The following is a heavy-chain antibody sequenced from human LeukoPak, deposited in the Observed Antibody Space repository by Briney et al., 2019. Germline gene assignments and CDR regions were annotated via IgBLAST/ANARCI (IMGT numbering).Heavy chain of an antibody. CDR1: GGSISSYY. CDR2: IHYIGST. CDR3: ARVLLVSSGTFYFDY. Sequence: SETLSLTCTVSGGSISSYYWSWVRQPPGKGLEWIGYIHYIGSTNYNPSLKNRVTISVDTSKNQFSLKLTSVTAADTAVYYCARVLLVSSGTFYFDYRGQGTLVTVSS. J-gene: IGHJ4*02. D-gene: IGHD6-25*01. V-gene: IGHV4-59*01.